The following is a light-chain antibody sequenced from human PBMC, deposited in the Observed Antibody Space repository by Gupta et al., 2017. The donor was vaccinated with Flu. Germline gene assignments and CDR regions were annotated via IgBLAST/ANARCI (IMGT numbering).Light chain of an antibody. J-gene: IGLJ1*01. Sequence: QSALTPLASVAAPPGQPSPISCPGTSSDVGGYNSVSWYQQHPGKAPKLMIYEVNNRPSGVSNRFSGSKSGDTASLTISGLQPEDEADYYCSSYTSSSTYVFGPGTKVTVL. CDR2: EVN. CDR1: SSDVGGYNS. V-gene: IGLV2-14*01. CDR3: SSYTSSSTYV.